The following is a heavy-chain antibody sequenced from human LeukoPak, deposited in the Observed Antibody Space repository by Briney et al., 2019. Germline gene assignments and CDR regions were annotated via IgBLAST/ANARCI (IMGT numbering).Heavy chain of an antibody. CDR3: ARGYSSSWYTYYYYMDV. V-gene: IGHV4-4*02. CDR1: GGSISSSNW. J-gene: IGHJ6*03. Sequence: SETLSLTCAVSGGSISSSNWWSWVRQPPGKGLEWIGEIYHSGSTNYNPSLKSRVTISVDKSKNQFSLKLSSVTAADTAVYYCARGYSSSWYTYYYYMDVWGKGTTVTVSS. CDR2: IYHSGST. D-gene: IGHD6-13*01.